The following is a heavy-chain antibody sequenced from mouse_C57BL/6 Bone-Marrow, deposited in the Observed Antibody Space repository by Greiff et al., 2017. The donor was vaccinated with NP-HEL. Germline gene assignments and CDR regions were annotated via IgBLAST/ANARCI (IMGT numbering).Heavy chain of an antibody. CDR3: ASHISTRAIEY. CDR2: INPNYGTT. Sequence: VQLQQSGPELVKPGASVKISCKASGYSFTDYNMNWVKQRNGKSLEWIGVINPNYGTTSYNQMFKGTATVTVDKSSSTAYMQVNSLTSEDSAVYYCASHISTRAIEYWGTGTSVTVSS. V-gene: IGHV1-39*01. D-gene: IGHD1-1*01. CDR1: GYSFTDYN. J-gene: IGHJ4*01.